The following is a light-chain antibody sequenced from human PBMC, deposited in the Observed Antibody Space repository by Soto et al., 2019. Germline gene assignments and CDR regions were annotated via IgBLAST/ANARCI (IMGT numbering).Light chain of an antibody. J-gene: IGKJ5*01. V-gene: IGKV3-15*01. Sequence: ILLTQSPATLSFSPWEIATLSCSASQSVSSYLAWYQQKPGQAPRLLIYGASTRATGIAARFIGSGSGTEFSLTISSLQSEDCAVYYCQQYNNWPPITFGQGTRRRL. CDR3: QQYNNWPPIT. CDR1: QSVSSY. CDR2: GAS.